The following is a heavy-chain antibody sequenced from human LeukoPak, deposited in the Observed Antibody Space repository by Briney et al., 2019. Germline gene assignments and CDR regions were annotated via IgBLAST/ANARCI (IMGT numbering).Heavy chain of an antibody. CDR1: GFTFSSYG. D-gene: IGHD3-22*01. CDR2: VSYEGNNK. Sequence: GRSLRLSCAASGFTFSSYGMHWVRQGPGKGLKWVAVVSYEGNNKYYADSVKGRFSISRDNSKTTLYLQMNSLRAEDRAVYYCAWPYDSSASRSAFDIGGQGTLVTVSS. CDR3: AWPYDSSASRSAFDI. J-gene: IGHJ3*02. V-gene: IGHV3-30-3*01.